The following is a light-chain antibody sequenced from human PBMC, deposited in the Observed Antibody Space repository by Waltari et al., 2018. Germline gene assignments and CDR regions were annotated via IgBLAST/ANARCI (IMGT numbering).Light chain of an antibody. CDR3: QQYNSYPGLT. J-gene: IGKJ4*01. CDR1: PNINKW. CDR2: DAS. V-gene: IGKV1-5*01. Sequence: DIQMTQSPSTLSASVGDRVTITCRASPNINKWLAWYQQKPGKAPNLLIYDASSLETGVPSRFSGSGSGTEFTLTINSLQPDDFATYYCQQYNSYPGLTFGGGTTVEIK.